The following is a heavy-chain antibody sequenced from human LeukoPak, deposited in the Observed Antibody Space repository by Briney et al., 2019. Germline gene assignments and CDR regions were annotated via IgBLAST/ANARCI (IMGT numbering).Heavy chain of an antibody. J-gene: IGHJ4*02. CDR2: IYSGGGT. V-gene: IGHV3-53*01. D-gene: IGHD3-10*01. Sequence: PGGSLRLSCAASGFTVSSKFVGWVRQPPGKGLDWVSIIYSGGGTYYADSVKGRFTISRDNSKNILYLQMNSLRVEDTAVYYCARGTYYGSDYDYWGQGTLVTVSS. CDR3: ARGTYYGSDYDY. CDR1: GFTVSSKF.